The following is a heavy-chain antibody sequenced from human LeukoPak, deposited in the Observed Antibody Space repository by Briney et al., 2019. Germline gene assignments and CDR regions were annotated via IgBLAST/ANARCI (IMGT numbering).Heavy chain of an antibody. CDR3: ARGMVRGAIRYYFDY. V-gene: IGHV1-69*13. CDR1: GGTFSSYA. J-gene: IGHJ4*02. CDR2: IIPIFGTA. Sequence: ASVNVSCTASGGTFSSYAISWVRQAPGQGLEWMGGIIPIFGTANHAQKFQGRVTITADESTSTAYMELSSLRSEDTAVYYCARGMVRGAIRYYFDYWGQGTLVTVSS. D-gene: IGHD3-10*01.